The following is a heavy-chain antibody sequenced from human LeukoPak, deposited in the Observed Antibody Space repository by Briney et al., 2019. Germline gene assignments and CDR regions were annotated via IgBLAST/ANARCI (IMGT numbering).Heavy chain of an antibody. CDR2: IYYSGST. CDR1: GGSISSYY. Sequence: SETLSLTCTVSGGSISSYYWSWIRQPPGKGLEWIGYIYYSGSTNYNPSLKSRVTISVDTSKNQFSLKLSPVTAADTAVYYCARTSRSIAVALFDPWGQGTLVTVSS. J-gene: IGHJ5*02. CDR3: ARTSRSIAVALFDP. D-gene: IGHD6-19*01. V-gene: IGHV4-59*01.